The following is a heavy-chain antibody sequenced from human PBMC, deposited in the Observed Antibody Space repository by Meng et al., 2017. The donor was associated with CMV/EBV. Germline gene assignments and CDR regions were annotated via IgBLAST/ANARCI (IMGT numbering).Heavy chain of an antibody. CDR3: ARAISYSNLRDWYFDL. D-gene: IGHD4-11*01. CDR2: ISSSSSYI. V-gene: IGHV3-21*01. Sequence: GSLRLSCAASGFTFSSYSMNWVRQAPGKGLEWVSSISSSSSYIYYADSVKGRFTISRDNAKNSLYLQMNSLRAEDTAVYYCARAISYSNLRDWYFDLWGRGTLVTVSS. J-gene: IGHJ2*01. CDR1: GFTFSSYS.